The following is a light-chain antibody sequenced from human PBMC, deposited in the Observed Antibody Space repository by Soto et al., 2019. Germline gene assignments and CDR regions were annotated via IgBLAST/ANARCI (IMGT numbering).Light chain of an antibody. V-gene: IGLV2-11*01. J-gene: IGLJ1*01. CDR2: DVS. CDR3: CSYAGSYIYV. Sequence: QSALTQPRSVSGSPGQSVTISCTGTSSDVGGYNYVSWYQQDPGKAPKLMIYDVSKRPSGVPDRFSGSKSGNTASLTISGLQADDEADYYCCSYAGSYIYVFGTGTKVTVL. CDR1: SSDVGGYNY.